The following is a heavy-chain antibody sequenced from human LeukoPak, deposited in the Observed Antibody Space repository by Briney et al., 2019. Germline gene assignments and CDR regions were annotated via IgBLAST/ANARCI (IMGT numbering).Heavy chain of an antibody. CDR3: AREEMGGTARSGALY. J-gene: IGHJ4*02. V-gene: IGHV3-21*01. Sequence: GGSLRLSCAASRFTLITYSINWVRQAPGKGLEWVSSISANSSYIYYADSVKGRFTISRDNARNSLYLQMNNLRAEDTAVYYCAREEMGGTARSGALYWGQGTLVTVSS. CDR2: ISANSSYI. CDR1: RFTLITYS. D-gene: IGHD3-10*01.